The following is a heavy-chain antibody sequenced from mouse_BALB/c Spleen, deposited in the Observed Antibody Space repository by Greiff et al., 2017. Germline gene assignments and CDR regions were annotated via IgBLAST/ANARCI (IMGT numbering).Heavy chain of an antibody. CDR1: GFSLTSYG. Sequence: VQVVESGPGLVAPSQSLSITCTVSGFSLTSYGVHWVRQPPGKGLEWLGVIWAGGSTNYNSALMSRLSISKDNSKSQVFLKMNSLQTDDTAMYYCAREYYDYDGNSAMDYWGQGTSVTVSS. V-gene: IGHV2-9*02. J-gene: IGHJ4*01. D-gene: IGHD2-4*01. CDR3: AREYYDYDGNSAMDY. CDR2: IWAGGST.